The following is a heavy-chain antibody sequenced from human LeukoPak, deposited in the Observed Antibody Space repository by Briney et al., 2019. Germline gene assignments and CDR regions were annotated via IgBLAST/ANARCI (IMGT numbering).Heavy chain of an antibody. J-gene: IGHJ4*02. CDR3: ARSVVVPAAGYDY. Sequence: SETLSLTCTVSGGSISSGSYYWSWIRQPAGKGLEWIGRIYTSGNTNYNPSLKSRVTISVDTSKNQFSLKLSSVTAADTAVYYCARSVVVPAAGYDYWGQGTLVTVSS. V-gene: IGHV4-61*02. D-gene: IGHD2-2*01. CDR1: GGSISSGSYY. CDR2: IYTSGNT.